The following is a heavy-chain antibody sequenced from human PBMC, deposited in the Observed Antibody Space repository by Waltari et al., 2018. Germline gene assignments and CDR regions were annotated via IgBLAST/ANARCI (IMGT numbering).Heavy chain of an antibody. V-gene: IGHV3-23*01. CDR2: IRNSGDPP. Sequence: EVHLLESGGGLVQPGESLRLSCAVSGFPLNDFPMTWVRRVSGKGRGGVLSIRNSGDPPCYADSVRGRFTISKDISKNTLFLDMIGLRGEDTATYYCAKSSFNYDFVMATWGQGALVTVSS. D-gene: IGHD3-3*01. CDR3: AKSSFNYDFVMAT. J-gene: IGHJ5*02. CDR1: GFPLNDFP.